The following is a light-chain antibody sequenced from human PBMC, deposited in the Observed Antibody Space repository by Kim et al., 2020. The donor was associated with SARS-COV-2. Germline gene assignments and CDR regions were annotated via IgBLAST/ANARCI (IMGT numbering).Light chain of an antibody. J-gene: IGKJ4*01. V-gene: IGKV3-11*01. CDR3: QQRNSWPPAVT. CDR2: DAS. Sequence: PGERATRTCRASQNIDTYLAWYQQRPGQAPRLFVYDASNRATGVPDRFSGSGSGTDFTLTISSLEPEDFSIYYCQQRNSWPPAVTFGGGTKVDIK. CDR1: QNIDTY.